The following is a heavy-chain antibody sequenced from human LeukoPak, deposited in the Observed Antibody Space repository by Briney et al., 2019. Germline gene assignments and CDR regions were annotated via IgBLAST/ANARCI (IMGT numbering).Heavy chain of an antibody. Sequence: GGPLRLSCAASGFTFSSYAMRWLRQAPGKGLEWVSAISGSGGSTYYADSVKGRFTISRDNSKNTLYLQMNSLRAEDTAVYYCAKVNAGSAKDTAMVTGNWFDPWGQGTLVTVSS. CDR3: AKVNAGSAKDTAMVTGNWFDP. CDR1: GFTFSSYA. D-gene: IGHD5-18*01. CDR2: ISGSGGST. J-gene: IGHJ5*02. V-gene: IGHV3-23*01.